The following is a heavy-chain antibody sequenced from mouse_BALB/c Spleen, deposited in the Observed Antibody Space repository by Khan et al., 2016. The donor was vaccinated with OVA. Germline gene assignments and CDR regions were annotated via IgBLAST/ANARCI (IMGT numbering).Heavy chain of an antibody. D-gene: IGHD2-14*01. J-gene: IGHJ4*01. CDR1: GFSLSRYN. V-gene: IGHV2-6-4*01. Sequence: QVQLKESGPGLVAPSQSLSITCTVSGFSLSRYNIHWVRQPPGKGLEWLGMIWGGGGTDYNSTLKSRLSIRKDNSKSKDLLKMNSLQTDDTAMYYCARAYYRYDGYYAMDYWGQGTSVTVSS. CDR2: IWGGGGT. CDR3: ARAYYRYDGYYAMDY.